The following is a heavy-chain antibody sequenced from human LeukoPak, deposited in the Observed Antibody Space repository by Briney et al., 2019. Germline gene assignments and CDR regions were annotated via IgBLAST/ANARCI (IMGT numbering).Heavy chain of an antibody. CDR1: GFTFDDYG. D-gene: IGHD6-19*01. CDR2: INWNGGST. V-gene: IGHV3-20*04. J-gene: IGHJ6*03. Sequence: PGGSLRLSCAASGFTFDDYGMSWVRQAPGKGLEWVSGINWNGGSTGYADSVKGRFTISRDNAKNSLYLQMNSLRAEDTALYYCAREWYSSGWYSGGGPYYMDVWGNGTTVTVSS. CDR3: AREWYSSGWYSGGGPYYMDV.